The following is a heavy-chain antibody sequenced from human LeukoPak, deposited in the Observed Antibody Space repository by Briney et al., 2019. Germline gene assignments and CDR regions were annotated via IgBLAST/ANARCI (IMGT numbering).Heavy chain of an antibody. Sequence: GGSLRLSCAASGFTFSSYGMHWVRQAPGKGLEWVAVIWYDGSNKYYADSAKGRFTISRDNSKNTLYLQMNSLRAEGTAVYYCARDMGRGDYDIDYWGQGTLVTVSS. D-gene: IGHD4-17*01. CDR3: ARDMGRGDYDIDY. CDR1: GFTFSSYG. CDR2: IWYDGSNK. J-gene: IGHJ4*02. V-gene: IGHV3-33*01.